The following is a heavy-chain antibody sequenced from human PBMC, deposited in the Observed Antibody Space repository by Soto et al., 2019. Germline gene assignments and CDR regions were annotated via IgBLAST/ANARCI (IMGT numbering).Heavy chain of an antibody. CDR2: INSDGGVS. D-gene: IGHD2-15*01. CDR3: TRGDCVGGTCYSLAGSFYYYMDV. Sequence: EVQLVESGGGLVQPGGSLRLSCAASGFTFSNYWMYWVRQAPATGLEWVSRINSDGGVSSHADSVKGRLTISRDNVKNTLYLHMDSLRAEVTAVYYCTRGDCVGGTCYSLAGSFYYYMDVWGKGTTVTVFS. CDR1: GFTFSNYW. V-gene: IGHV3-74*02. J-gene: IGHJ6*03.